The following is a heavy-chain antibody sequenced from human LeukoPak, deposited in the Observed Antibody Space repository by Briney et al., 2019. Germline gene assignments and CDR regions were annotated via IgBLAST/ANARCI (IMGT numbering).Heavy chain of an antibody. J-gene: IGHJ4*02. CDR1: GYIFSNFFSSYG. CDR2: ISPYNGKT. V-gene: IGHV1-18*01. Sequence: ASVKVSCKASGYIFSNFFSSYGITWVRQAPGQGLEWMGWISPYNGKTKFAQKFQGIVTMTTETSTSTAYMELSSLRSEDTAVYYCAREGGHSYGSWSFDYWGQGTLVTVSS. CDR3: AREGGHSYGSWSFDY. D-gene: IGHD5-18*01.